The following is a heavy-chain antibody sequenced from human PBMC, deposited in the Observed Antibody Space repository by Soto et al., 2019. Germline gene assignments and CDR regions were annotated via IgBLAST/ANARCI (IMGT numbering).Heavy chain of an antibody. CDR1: GGTFSSYT. D-gene: IGHD5-18*01. J-gene: IGHJ4*02. V-gene: IGHV1-69*02. CDR3: ASVPDTAKDPSYFFDF. Sequence: GASVKVSCKASGGTFSSYTISWVRQAPGQGLEWMGRIIPILGIANYAQKFQGRVTITADKSTSTAYMELSSLRSEDTAVYYCASVPDTAKDPSYFFDFWGQGTLVTVSS. CDR2: IIPILGIA.